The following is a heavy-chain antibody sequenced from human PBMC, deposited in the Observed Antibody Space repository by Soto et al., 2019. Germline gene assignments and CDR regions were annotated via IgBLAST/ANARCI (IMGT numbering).Heavy chain of an antibody. J-gene: IGHJ4*02. CDR3: AKALEYSSSPLDY. D-gene: IGHD6-6*01. CDR2: ISWNRGRV. V-gene: IGHV3-9*01. CDR1: GFTFDDYA. Sequence: GGSLRLSCAASGFTFDDYAMHWVRQAPGKGLEWVSGISWNRGRVGYADSVKGRFTISRDNAKNSLYLQMNSLRAEDTALYYCAKALEYSSSPLDYWGQGTLVTVSS.